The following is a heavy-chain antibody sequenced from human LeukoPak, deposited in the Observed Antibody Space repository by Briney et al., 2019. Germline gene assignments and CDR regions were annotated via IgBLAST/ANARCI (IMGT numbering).Heavy chain of an antibody. J-gene: IGHJ4*02. D-gene: IGHD3-9*01. CDR1: GFTFSSYS. CDR3: ARYLRIFDY. Sequence: PGGSLRLSCAASGFTFSSYSMNWVRQAPGKGLEWVATIRQDGSKEYYVDSVKGRFTISRDNAKNSLYLQMHSLRAEDTAVYYCARYLRIFDYWGQGTLVTVSS. CDR2: IRQDGSKE. V-gene: IGHV3-7*01.